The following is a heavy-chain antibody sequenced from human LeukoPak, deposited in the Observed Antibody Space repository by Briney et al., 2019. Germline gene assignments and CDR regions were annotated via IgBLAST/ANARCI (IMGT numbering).Heavy chain of an antibody. Sequence: ASEKVSCKASGYTFTSYYIHGVRQAPGQGGEGMGWINPSSGRTSSAQTFQGRVTMTSDTSISTASLELSRLRSDDTDVYFCARAGGGYSSGWGAFDIWGQGTLVTVSS. D-gene: IGHD5-18*01. CDR3: ARAGGGYSSGWGAFDI. V-gene: IGHV1-2*02. CDR2: INPSSGRT. CDR1: GYTFTSYY. J-gene: IGHJ3*02.